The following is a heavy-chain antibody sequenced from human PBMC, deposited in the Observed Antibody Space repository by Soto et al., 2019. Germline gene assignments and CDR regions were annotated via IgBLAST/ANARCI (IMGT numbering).Heavy chain of an antibody. Sequence: HPGGSLRLSCAVSGFTVSSNYMSWVRQAPGKGLEWVSIIYSGGSTYYADSVKGRFTISRDNSKNTLYLQMNSLRAEDTAVYYCAIRGLHDAFDIWGQGTMVTVSS. CDR1: GFTVSSNY. J-gene: IGHJ3*02. D-gene: IGHD4-4*01. V-gene: IGHV3-66*02. CDR3: AIRGLHDAFDI. CDR2: IYSGGST.